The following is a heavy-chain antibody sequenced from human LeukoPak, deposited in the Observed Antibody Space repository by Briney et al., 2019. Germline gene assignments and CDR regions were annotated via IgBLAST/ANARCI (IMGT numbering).Heavy chain of an antibody. J-gene: IGHJ4*02. D-gene: IGHD3-16*02. CDR3: ASGNDYVWGSYRSAFDY. Sequence: ASVKVSCKASGYTFTGYYMHWMRQAPGQGLEWMGWINPNSGGTNYAQKFQGRVTMTRDTSISTAYMELSRLRSDDTAVYYCASGNDYVWGSYRSAFDYWGQGTLVTVSS. CDR2: INPNSGGT. V-gene: IGHV1-2*02. CDR1: GYTFTGYY.